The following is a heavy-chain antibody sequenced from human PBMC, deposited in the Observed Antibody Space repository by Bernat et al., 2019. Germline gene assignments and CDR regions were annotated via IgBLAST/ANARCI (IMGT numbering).Heavy chain of an antibody. CDR1: GFTLSSYG. CDR2: ISSSSNYI. CDR3: ARHRAWELRDY. D-gene: IGHD1-26*01. V-gene: IGHV3-21*01. J-gene: IGHJ4*02. Sequence: EVQLVESGGGLVKPGGSLRLSCAASGFTLSSYGTNWVRQAPGKGLEWVSFISSSSNYIYYADSVKGRFTVSRDNAKNTLYLQMSSLRAEDTAVYYCARHRAWELRDYWGQGTLVTVSS.